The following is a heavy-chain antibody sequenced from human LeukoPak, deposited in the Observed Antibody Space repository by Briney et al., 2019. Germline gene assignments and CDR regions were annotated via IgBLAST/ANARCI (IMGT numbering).Heavy chain of an antibody. D-gene: IGHD3-22*01. Sequence: GGSLRLSCAASGFTFSLYSMNWVRQAPGKGLEWVSYITSGSSTTYYADSVKGRFTISRDNSKNTLYLQMNSLRAEDTAVYYCARDRDSRGYYYPYWGQGTLVTVSS. CDR3: ARDRDSRGYYYPY. CDR2: ITSGSSTT. V-gene: IGHV3-48*01. J-gene: IGHJ4*02. CDR1: GFTFSLYS.